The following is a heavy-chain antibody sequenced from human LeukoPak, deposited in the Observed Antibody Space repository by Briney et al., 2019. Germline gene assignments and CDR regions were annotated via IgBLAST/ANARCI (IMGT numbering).Heavy chain of an antibody. V-gene: IGHV4-59*01. CDR1: GGSLSNYY. J-gene: IGHJ4*02. D-gene: IGHD5-18*01. CDR3: ARGPTKDTSTYY. Sequence: SETLSLTCAVYGGSLSNYYWSWLRQPPGKGLEWIGYIYYSGSTNYNPSLKSRVTISVDTSRNQFSLKLSSVTAADTAVYYCARGPTKDTSTYYWGQGTLVTVSS. CDR2: IYYSGST.